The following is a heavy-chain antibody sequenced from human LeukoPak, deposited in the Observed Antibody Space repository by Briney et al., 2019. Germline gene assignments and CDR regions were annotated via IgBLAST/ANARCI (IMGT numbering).Heavy chain of an antibody. J-gene: IGHJ3*02. CDR2: ISAYNGNT. D-gene: IGHD6-19*01. CDR3: AREGLVPTVAGNPAFDI. Sequence: ASVKVSCKASGYTFTSYGISWVRQAPGQGLEWMGWISAYNGNTNYAQKLQGRVTMTTDTSTSTAYMELRSLRSDDTAVYYCAREGLVPTVAGNPAFDIWGQGTMVTVSS. V-gene: IGHV1-18*01. CDR1: GYTFTSYG.